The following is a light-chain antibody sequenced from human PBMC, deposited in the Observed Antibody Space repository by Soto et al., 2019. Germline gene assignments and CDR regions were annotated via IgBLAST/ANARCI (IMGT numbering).Light chain of an antibody. V-gene: IGLV3-27*01. CDR2: KDS. J-gene: IGLJ2*01. CDR1: VLAKKY. CDR3: YSAADKNVV. Sequence: SYELTQPSSVSVSPGQTARITCSGDVLAKKYARWFQQKPGQAPVLVIYKDSERPSGIPERFSGSSSGTTVTLTISGAQVEDEADYYCYSAADKNVVFGGGTKLTVL.